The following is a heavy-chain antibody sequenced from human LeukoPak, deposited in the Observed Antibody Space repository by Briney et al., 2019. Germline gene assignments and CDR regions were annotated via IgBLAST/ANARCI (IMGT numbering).Heavy chain of an antibody. CDR2: INHSGSA. J-gene: IGHJ5*02. V-gene: IGHV4-34*01. CDR3: ARTFWSGFVVENENWFDP. D-gene: IGHD3-3*01. CDR1: GGSFSGYY. Sequence: SETLSLTCAVYGGSFSGYYWSWIRQPPGKGLEWIGEINHSGSANYNPSLKSRVTISVDTSKNQFSLKLSSVTAADMAVYYCARTFWSGFVVENENWFDPWGQGTLVTVSS.